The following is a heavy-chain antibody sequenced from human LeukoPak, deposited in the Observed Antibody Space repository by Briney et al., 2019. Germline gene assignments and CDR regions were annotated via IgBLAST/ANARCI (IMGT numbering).Heavy chain of an antibody. J-gene: IGHJ3*02. CDR1: GFTFSSYA. CDR3: TRHQYDAFEI. V-gene: IGHV3-23*03. D-gene: IGHD4-11*01. CDR2: IYGGGGT. Sequence: GGSLRLSCAASGFTFSSYAMSWVRQAPGKGLEWVSVIYGGGGTYYADSAKGRFAISRDNSKNTLYLQISSLRAEDTAIYYCTRHQYDAFEIWGQGTMVTVSS.